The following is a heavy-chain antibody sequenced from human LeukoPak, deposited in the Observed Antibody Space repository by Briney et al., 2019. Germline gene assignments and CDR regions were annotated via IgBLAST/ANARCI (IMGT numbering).Heavy chain of an antibody. CDR2: IFHSGLT. CDR1: GVHISDGEW. CDR3: TRDSGSSPGD. J-gene: IGHJ4*02. Sequence: SETLSLTCAVSGVHISDGEWWSWVRQPPGKGLEWIGEIFHSGLTTYNPSLESRVTISVDTSKNQFSLTVSSLTAADTAVYYCTRDSGSSPGDWGQGILVTVSS. V-gene: IGHV4-4*02. D-gene: IGHD6-13*01.